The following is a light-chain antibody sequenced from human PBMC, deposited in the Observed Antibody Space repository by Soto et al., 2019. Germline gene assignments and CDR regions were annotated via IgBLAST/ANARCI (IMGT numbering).Light chain of an antibody. Sequence: IVMTQSPATLSVSPGERATLSCRASQSVSSNLAWYQQKPGQSPRLLIYGASTRATGIPARFSGSGSGTELTLTISSLQSEDFAVYYCQQYNNWPMYTFGQGTKLEIK. V-gene: IGKV3-15*01. J-gene: IGKJ2*01. CDR2: GAS. CDR3: QQYNNWPMYT. CDR1: QSVSSN.